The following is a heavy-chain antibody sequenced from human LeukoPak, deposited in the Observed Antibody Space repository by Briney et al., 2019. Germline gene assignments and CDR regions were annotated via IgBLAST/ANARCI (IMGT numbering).Heavy chain of an antibody. CDR2: MNPNSGNT. Sequence: EASVKVSCKASGYTFTSYDINWVRQATGQGLGWMGWMNPNSGNTGYAQKFQGRVTITRNTSISTAYMELSSLRSEDTAVYYCARSRAVYDSSGYYYFGWFDPWGQGTLVTVSS. CDR3: ARSRAVYDSSGYYYFGWFDP. V-gene: IGHV1-8*03. CDR1: GYTFTSYD. J-gene: IGHJ5*02. D-gene: IGHD3-22*01.